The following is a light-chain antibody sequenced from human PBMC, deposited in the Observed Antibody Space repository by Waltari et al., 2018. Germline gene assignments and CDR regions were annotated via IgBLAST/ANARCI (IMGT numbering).Light chain of an antibody. J-gene: IGLJ3*02. Sequence: QSALTQPASVSGSPGQSITISCTGTCSDVGTYNLVSWYQEHPGKAPKLIIYEGSKRPSAISNRFSGSKSGNTASLTISGLQAEDEADYYCCSYVSSGTLMFGGGTKLTVL. V-gene: IGLV2-23*01. CDR3: CSYVSSGTLM. CDR1: CSDVGTYNL. CDR2: EGS.